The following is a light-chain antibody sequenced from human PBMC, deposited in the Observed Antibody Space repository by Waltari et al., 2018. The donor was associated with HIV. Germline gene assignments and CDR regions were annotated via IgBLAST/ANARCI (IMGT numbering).Light chain of an antibody. CDR2: WAS. Sequence: DIVMTQSPDSLPVSLGERATINCTSSRSILYSSDNRNYLAWYQQKPRQPPKLLISWASTRESGVPDRFSGSGSGTAFTLTITRLQAEDVAVYYCQQYYSSPYTFGQGAKLDIK. J-gene: IGKJ2*01. V-gene: IGKV4-1*01. CDR1: RSILYSSDNRNY. CDR3: QQYYSSPYT.